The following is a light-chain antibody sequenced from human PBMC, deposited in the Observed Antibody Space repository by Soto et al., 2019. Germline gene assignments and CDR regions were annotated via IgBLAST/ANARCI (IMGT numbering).Light chain of an antibody. V-gene: IGKV1-12*01. Sequence: DIQMTQSPSSVSASVGDRVTITCRAGYGISSWVAWYQQKPGKAPNLLIYAASSLQSGVPSRFSGSGSGTDFTLTISSLQPEDFATYYCQQANSFPLTFGGGTKVEIK. CDR3: QQANSFPLT. J-gene: IGKJ4*01. CDR2: AAS. CDR1: YGISSW.